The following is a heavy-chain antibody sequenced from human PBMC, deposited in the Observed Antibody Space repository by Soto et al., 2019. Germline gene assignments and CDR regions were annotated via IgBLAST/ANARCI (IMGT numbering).Heavy chain of an antibody. CDR3: ARHAQWEQHYYFDY. D-gene: IGHD1-26*01. CDR2: MYSSGNT. CDR1: GGSISGFF. J-gene: IGHJ4*02. Sequence: SETLSLTCAVTGGSISGFFWSWIRQPPGRGLEWIAYMYSSGNTKYNPSLQSRVTVSVDTSKNQFSLNLTSVTAADTAVYYCARHAQWEQHYYFDYWGQGTLVTVSS. V-gene: IGHV4-59*08.